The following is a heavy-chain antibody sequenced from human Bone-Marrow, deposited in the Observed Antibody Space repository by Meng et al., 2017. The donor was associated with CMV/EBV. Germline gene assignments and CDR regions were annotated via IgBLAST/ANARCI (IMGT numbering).Heavy chain of an antibody. J-gene: IGHJ4*02. CDR1: GGSISSGDYY. CDR3: ALGVTQGGHYYFDY. CDR2: IYYSGST. V-gene: IGHV4-39*07. Sequence: SETLSLTCTVSGGSISSGDYYWSWIRQPPGKELEWIGSIYYSGSTYYNPSLNSRVTISVDTSKNRLSLKLSSVTAADTAVYYCALGVTQGGHYYFDYWGQGTLVTVSS. D-gene: IGHD2-21*02.